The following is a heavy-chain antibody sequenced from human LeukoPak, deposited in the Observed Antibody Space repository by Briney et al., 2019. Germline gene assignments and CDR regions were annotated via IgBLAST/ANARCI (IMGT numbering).Heavy chain of an antibody. Sequence: HPGGSLRLSCAASGFTFSSYWMSWVRQAPGKGLECVSYISGSGGTIYYADSVEGRFTISRDNAKNSLYLQMNSLRVEDTAVYYCTKAHYRVYPYFDYWGQGTLVTVSS. CDR3: TKAHYRVYPYFDY. V-gene: IGHV3-48*04. J-gene: IGHJ4*02. D-gene: IGHD3-10*01. CDR2: ISGSGGTI. CDR1: GFTFSSYW.